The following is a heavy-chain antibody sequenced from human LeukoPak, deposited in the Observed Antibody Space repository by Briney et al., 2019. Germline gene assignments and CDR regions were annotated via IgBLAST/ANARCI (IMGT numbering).Heavy chain of an antibody. CDR1: GYTFTGYY. J-gene: IGHJ4*02. Sequence: GASVKVSCKASGYTFTGYYMHWVRQAPGQGLEWMGWINPNSGGTNYAQKFQGRVTMTRDTSISTAYMELSRLRSDDTAVYYCAGRGPSSTVTTGDYWGQGTLVTVSS. D-gene: IGHD4-11*01. CDR2: INPNSGGT. CDR3: AGRGPSSTVTTGDY. V-gene: IGHV1-2*02.